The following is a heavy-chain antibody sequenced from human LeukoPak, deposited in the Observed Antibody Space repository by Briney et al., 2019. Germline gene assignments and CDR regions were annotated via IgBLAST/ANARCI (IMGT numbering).Heavy chain of an antibody. CDR2: ISYDGSNK. Sequence: PGGSLRLSCAASGFTFSSYAMSWVRQAPGKGLEWVAAISYDGSNKYYADSVKGRFTISRDNSKNTLYLQMNSLRAEDTAVYYCAREAEYYYDSSGYLYYYGMDVWGQGTTVTVSS. J-gene: IGHJ6*02. CDR3: AREAEYYYDSSGYLYYYGMDV. CDR1: GFTFSSYA. V-gene: IGHV3-30-3*01. D-gene: IGHD3-22*01.